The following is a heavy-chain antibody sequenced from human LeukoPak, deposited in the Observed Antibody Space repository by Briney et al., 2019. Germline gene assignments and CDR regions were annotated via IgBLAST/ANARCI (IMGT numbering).Heavy chain of an antibody. CDR3: AADFRAFVYSGSYGTWGAFDI. Sequence: SETLSLTCTVSGGSISSYYWSWIRQPPGKGLEWIGYIYYSGSTNYNPSLKSRVTISVDTSKNQFSLKLSSVTAADMAVYYCAADFRAFVYSGSYGTWGAFDIWGQGTMVTVSS. J-gene: IGHJ3*02. CDR2: IYYSGST. D-gene: IGHD1-26*01. CDR1: GGSISSYY. V-gene: IGHV4-59*01.